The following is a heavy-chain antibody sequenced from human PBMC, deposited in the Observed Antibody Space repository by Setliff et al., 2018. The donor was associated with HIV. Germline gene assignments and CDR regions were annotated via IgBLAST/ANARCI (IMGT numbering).Heavy chain of an antibody. CDR1: GGTFSSYA. V-gene: IGHV1-69*10. Sequence: SVKVSCKASGGTFSSYAISWVRQAPGQGLEWMGGIIPILGIANYAQKLQGRVTMTTDTSTSTAYMELRSLRSDDTAVYYCARPHGSYWYLDYWGQGTLVTV. D-gene: IGHD1-26*01. CDR2: IIPILGIA. CDR3: ARPHGSYWYLDY. J-gene: IGHJ4*02.